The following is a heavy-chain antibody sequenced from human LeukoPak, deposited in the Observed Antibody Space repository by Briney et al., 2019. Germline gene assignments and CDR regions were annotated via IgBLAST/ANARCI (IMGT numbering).Heavy chain of an antibody. CDR3: ARDSPEGMDV. Sequence: GGSLTLSCAASGLPDSSNYMSWVRQAPGKGLAWVSFIYSGCSTYYAESVKGRFTISRDNSKNTLYLQMNRLRAENTAEYYCARDSPEGMDVWGKGTTVTVSS. V-gene: IGHV3-53*01. CDR2: IYSGCST. J-gene: IGHJ6*04. CDR1: GLPDSSNY.